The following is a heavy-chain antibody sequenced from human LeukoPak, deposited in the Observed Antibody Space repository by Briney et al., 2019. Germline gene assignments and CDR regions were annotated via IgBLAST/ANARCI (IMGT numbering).Heavy chain of an antibody. CDR3: ARLKFYDSTGYSPGHYMDV. Sequence: SETLSLTCTVSGGPIYSYYWSWIRQTAGKGLEWIGRLYPGVSTNYNPSLKSPVTMSVDTSKNQFALKLSAVTAADTAVYYCARLKFYDSTGYSPGHYMDVWGKGTTVTVSS. V-gene: IGHV4-4*07. D-gene: IGHD3-22*01. CDR1: GGPIYSYY. J-gene: IGHJ6*03. CDR2: LYPGVST.